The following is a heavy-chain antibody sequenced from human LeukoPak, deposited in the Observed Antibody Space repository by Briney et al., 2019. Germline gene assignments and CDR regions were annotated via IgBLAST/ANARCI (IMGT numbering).Heavy chain of an antibody. Sequence: GGSLRLSCAASGFTFRNYWMTWVRQAPGKGLEWVANIKQDGSEIYYVDSVKGRFTISRDNAKNSLYLQMNSLRAEDTAVYYCARADRGAVVGYNWFDPWGQGTLVTVSS. V-gene: IGHV3-7*01. J-gene: IGHJ5*02. D-gene: IGHD1-26*01. CDR2: IKQDGSEI. CDR1: GFTFRNYW. CDR3: ARADRGAVVGYNWFDP.